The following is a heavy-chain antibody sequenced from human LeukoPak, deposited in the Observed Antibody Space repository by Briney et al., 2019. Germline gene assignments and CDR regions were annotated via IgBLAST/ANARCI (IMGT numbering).Heavy chain of an antibody. CDR1: GYTFTGYY. D-gene: IGHD2-21*02. J-gene: IGHJ5*02. CDR3: ATGLTVVDSDMWFDP. Sequence: GASVKVSCKASGYTFTGYYMHWVRQAPGQGLEWMGWINPNSGGTNYAQKFQGRVTMTEDTSTDTAYMELSSLRSEDTAVYYCATGLTVVDSDMWFDPWGQGTLVTVSS. CDR2: INPNSGGT. V-gene: IGHV1-2*02.